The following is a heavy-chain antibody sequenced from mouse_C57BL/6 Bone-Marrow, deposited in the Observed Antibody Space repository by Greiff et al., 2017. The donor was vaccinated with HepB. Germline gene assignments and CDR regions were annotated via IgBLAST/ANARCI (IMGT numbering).Heavy chain of an antibody. CDR3: TYYYGSSYENYYAMDY. CDR1: GFTFSNYW. D-gene: IGHD1-1*01. CDR2: IRLKSDNYAT. V-gene: IGHV6-3*01. J-gene: IGHJ4*01. Sequence: EVKVEESGGSLVQPGGSMKLSCVASGFTFSNYWMNWVRQSPEKGLEWVAQIRLKSDNYATHYAESVKGRFTISRDDSKSSVYLQMNNLRAEDTGIYYCTYYYGSSYENYYAMDYWGQGTSVTVSS.